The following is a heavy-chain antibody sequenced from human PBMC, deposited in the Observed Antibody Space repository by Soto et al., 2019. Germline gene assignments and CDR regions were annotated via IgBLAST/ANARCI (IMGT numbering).Heavy chain of an antibody. J-gene: IGHJ6*01. CDR1: GGTFSSYA. Sequence: SVKVSCKASGGTFSSYAISWVRQAPGQGLEWMGGIIPIFGTADYAQKFHGRVTITADESTSTAYMELSSLRSKDTAVYYCARGITGTVTYYYGLDVWRQGTTVTVSS. D-gene: IGHD1-20*01. V-gene: IGHV1-69*13. CDR3: ARGITGTVTYYYGLDV. CDR2: IIPIFGTA.